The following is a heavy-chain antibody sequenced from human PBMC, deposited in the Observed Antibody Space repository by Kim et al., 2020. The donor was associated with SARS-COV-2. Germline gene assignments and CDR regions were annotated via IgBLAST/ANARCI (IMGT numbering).Heavy chain of an antibody. Sequence: GGSLRLSCAASGFTFSSAWMSWVRQAPGKGLDWVGRITSKTDGGTTDYGAPVKGRFTISKDDSKNTLYLQMNSLKIEDTAGYYCTRAGTSDYWGQGILVTVSS. CDR2: ITSKTDGGTT. D-gene: IGHD1-26*01. CDR1: GFTFSSAW. CDR3: TRAGTSDY. V-gene: IGHV3-15*01. J-gene: IGHJ4*02.